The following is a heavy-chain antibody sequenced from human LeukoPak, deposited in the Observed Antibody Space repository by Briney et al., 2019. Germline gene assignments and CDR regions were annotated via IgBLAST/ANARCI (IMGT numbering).Heavy chain of an antibody. V-gene: IGHV1-2*02. CDR3: ARGVVGATGDFDY. J-gene: IGHJ4*02. CDR1: GYTFTSYY. Sequence: ASVKVSCKASGYTFTSYYMHWVRQAPGQGLEWMGWINPNSGGTNYAQKFQGRVTMTRDTSISTAYMELSRLRSDDTAVYYCARGVVGATGDFDYWGQGTLVTVSS. CDR2: INPNSGGT. D-gene: IGHD1-26*01.